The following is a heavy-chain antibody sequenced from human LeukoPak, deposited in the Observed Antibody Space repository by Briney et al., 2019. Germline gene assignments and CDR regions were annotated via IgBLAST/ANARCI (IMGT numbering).Heavy chain of an antibody. CDR3: ARGSSSWYYFDY. Sequence: GGSLRLSCAASGFTFSRHSINWVRQAPGKGLEWVSSISSSSSYIYYADSLKGRFTISRDNAKNSLYLQMNSLRAEDTAVYYCARGSSSWYYFDYWGQGTLVTVSS. CDR2: ISSSSSYI. J-gene: IGHJ4*02. V-gene: IGHV3-21*01. D-gene: IGHD6-13*01. CDR1: GFTFSRHS.